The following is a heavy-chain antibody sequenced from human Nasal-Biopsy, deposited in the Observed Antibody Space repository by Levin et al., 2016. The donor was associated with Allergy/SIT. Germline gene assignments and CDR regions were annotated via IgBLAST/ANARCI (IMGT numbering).Heavy chain of an antibody. D-gene: IGHD4-23*01. CDR1: GGSFTGYY. CDR2: IIDGGAS. J-gene: IGHJ4*02. Sequence: SETLSLTCAVYGGSFTGYYWSWIRQPPEKGLEWIGEIIDGGASTYNPSLKSRLTISSDRSKNQFSLNLKSVTAADTAVYFCARGGRGGNASLEFWGQGNLVAVSS. V-gene: IGHV4-34*01. CDR3: ARGGRGGNASLEF.